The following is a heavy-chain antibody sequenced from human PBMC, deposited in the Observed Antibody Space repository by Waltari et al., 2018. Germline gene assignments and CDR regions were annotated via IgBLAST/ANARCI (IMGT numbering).Heavy chain of an antibody. D-gene: IGHD4-17*01. J-gene: IGHJ2*01. CDR2: IYTSGST. V-gene: IGHV4-61*09. Sequence: QVQLQESGPGLVKPSQTLSLTCTVSGGSISSGSYYWSWIRQPAGKGLECVGYIYTSGSTNYNHSLKSRVTISIDTSKNQFSLKRSSVTAADTAVYYCARPYDVYAYWYFDLWGRGTLVTVSS. CDR1: GGSISSGSYY. CDR3: ARPYDVYAYWYFDL.